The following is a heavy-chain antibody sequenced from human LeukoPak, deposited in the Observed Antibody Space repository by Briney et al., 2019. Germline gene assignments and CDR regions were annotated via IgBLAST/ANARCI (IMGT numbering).Heavy chain of an antibody. CDR2: IYSGGTT. CDR1: GFTVSTNC. CDR3: TRVDTVMAYYFDL. J-gene: IGHJ4*02. V-gene: IGHV3-53*04. D-gene: IGHD5-18*01. Sequence: GGSLRLSCAASGFTVSTNCMTWVRQAPGKGLEWVSTIYSGGTTYYADSVMGRFTISRHNSRNTLYLQMNSLRAEDTAVYYCTRVDTVMAYYFDLWGQGTLVTVSS.